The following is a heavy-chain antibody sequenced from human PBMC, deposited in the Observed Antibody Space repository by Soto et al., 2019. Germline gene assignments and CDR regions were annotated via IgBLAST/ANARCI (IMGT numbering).Heavy chain of an antibody. Sequence: GSLRLSCTASEITLNIYWMHWIRQAPGKGLVWVSRINPESTTLTYADSVTGRFTISRDSAKNTLYLQMSRLTDEDTAVYYCARAREPEYSSAIFFDIWGQGALVTVSS. J-gene: IGHJ4*02. CDR2: INPESTTL. V-gene: IGHV3-74*01. D-gene: IGHD5-18*01. CDR3: ARAREPEYSSAIFFDI. CDR1: EITLNIYW.